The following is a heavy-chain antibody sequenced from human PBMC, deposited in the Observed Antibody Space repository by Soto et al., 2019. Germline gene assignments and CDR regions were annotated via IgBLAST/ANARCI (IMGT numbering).Heavy chain of an antibody. D-gene: IGHD2-15*01. CDR3: ARLLHGAYSPYYYYYGMDV. V-gene: IGHV1-69*02. J-gene: IGHJ6*02. CDR2: IIPILGIA. CDR1: RGTFSTHT. Sequence: GAPVKVSCKASRGTFSTHTSSWVRQAPGQRLEWMGRIIPILGIANYAQKFQGRVTITADKSTSTAYMELSSLRSEDTAVYYCARLLHGAYSPYYYYYGMDVWGQGTTVTVSS.